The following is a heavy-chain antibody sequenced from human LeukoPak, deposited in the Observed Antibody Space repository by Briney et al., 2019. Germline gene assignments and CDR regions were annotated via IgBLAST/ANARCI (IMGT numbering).Heavy chain of an antibody. CDR2: IMPLFGTA. V-gene: IGHV1-69*05. CDR3: ARDVHGDYGSGWFDP. CDR1: GGTFNNSA. D-gene: IGHD4-17*01. J-gene: IGHJ5*02. Sequence: SVKVSCKTSGGTFNNSAISWVRQAPGQGLEWLGGIMPLFGTAGYAQKFQGRFTITKDESTRKVYLELTSLTSDDTAVYYCARDVHGDYGSGWFDPWGQGTLVSVSS.